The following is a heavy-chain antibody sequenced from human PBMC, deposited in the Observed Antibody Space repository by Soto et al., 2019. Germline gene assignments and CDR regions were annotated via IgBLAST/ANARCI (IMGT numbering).Heavy chain of an antibody. CDR1: GYTFTFYS. D-gene: IGHD6-25*01. CDR2: INPILSMS. V-gene: IGHV1-69*02. J-gene: IGHJ4*02. Sequence: SLKVSCKASGYTFTFYSINWVRQAPGIGLEWMGRINPILSMSNYAQRFQGRVTMTADKSTSTAYMELSSLRSEDTAMYYCASQRGLGGYLLYRYFDHWGQGTLVTVSS. CDR3: ASQRGLGGYLLYRYFDH.